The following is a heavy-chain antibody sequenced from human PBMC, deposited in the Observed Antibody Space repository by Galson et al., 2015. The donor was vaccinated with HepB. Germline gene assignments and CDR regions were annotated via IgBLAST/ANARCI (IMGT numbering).Heavy chain of an antibody. CDR1: GYTFTSYY. CDR3: ARLPSFYCSSTSRYVPNYFDY. V-gene: IGHV1-46*01. J-gene: IGHJ4*02. D-gene: IGHD2-2*01. Sequence: SVKVSCKASGYTFTSYYMHWVRQAPGQGLEWMGIINPSGGSTSYAQKFQGRVTMTRDTSTSTVYMELSSLRSEDTAVCYCARLPSFYCSSTSRYVPNYFDYWGQGTLVTVSS. CDR2: INPSGGST.